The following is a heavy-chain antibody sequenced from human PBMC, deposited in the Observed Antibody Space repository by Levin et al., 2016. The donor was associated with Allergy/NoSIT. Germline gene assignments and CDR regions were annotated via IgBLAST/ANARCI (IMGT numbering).Heavy chain of an antibody. Sequence: SVKVSCKASGFTFTSSAVQWVRQARGQRLEWIGWILIGSGNTNCAQKFHERVSIIRDMSTNTAYMELSGLTSEDTAVYYCAAERAGSYYGMDVWGQGTTVTVSS. CDR3: AAERAGSYYGMDV. J-gene: IGHJ6*02. CDR1: GFTFTSSA. V-gene: IGHV1-58*01. CDR2: ILIGSGNT. D-gene: IGHD3-10*01.